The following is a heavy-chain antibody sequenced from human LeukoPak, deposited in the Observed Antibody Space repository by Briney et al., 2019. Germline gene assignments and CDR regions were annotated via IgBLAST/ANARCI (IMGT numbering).Heavy chain of an antibody. V-gene: IGHV3-48*03. Sequence: GGSLRLSCAASGFTFSSYEMNWVRQAPGKGLEWVSYISSSGSTIYYADSVKGRFTISRDNAKNSLYLQMNSLGAEDTAVYYCARETVVPAANYYGMDVWGQGTTVTVSS. D-gene: IGHD2-2*01. CDR2: ISSSGSTI. CDR3: ARETVVPAANYYGMDV. J-gene: IGHJ6*02. CDR1: GFTFSSYE.